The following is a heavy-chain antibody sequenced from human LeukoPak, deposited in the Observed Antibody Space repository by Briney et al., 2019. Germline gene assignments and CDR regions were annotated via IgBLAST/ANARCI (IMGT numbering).Heavy chain of an antibody. CDR2: IYPHGRT. Sequence: KPSETLSLTCTVSSGSMTDSCWSWFRQAPGKGLEWLGFIYPHGRTEYNPSLRSRVSFSVHPSKIQASLSLRSVTAPDTAVYYCTREGYDRSGYFLDFWGQGIVVTVSS. CDR3: TREGYDRSGYFLDF. J-gene: IGHJ4*02. D-gene: IGHD3-22*01. CDR1: SGSMTDSC. V-gene: IGHV4-4*09.